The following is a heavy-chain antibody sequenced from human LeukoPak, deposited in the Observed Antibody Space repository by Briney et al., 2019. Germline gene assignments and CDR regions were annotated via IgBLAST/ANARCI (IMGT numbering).Heavy chain of an antibody. V-gene: IGHV3-7*01. CDR1: GFTFSNYW. CDR3: ARDLTYHSDTSGYYGGDY. Sequence: GGSLRLSCAASGFTFSNYWMSWVRQAPGKGLEWVANIKQDGSEKYYVDSLKGRFTISRDNAKNSLYLQMNSLRAEDTAVYFCARDLTYHSDTSGYYGGDYWGQGTLVTVSS. D-gene: IGHD3-22*01. CDR2: IKQDGSEK. J-gene: IGHJ4*02.